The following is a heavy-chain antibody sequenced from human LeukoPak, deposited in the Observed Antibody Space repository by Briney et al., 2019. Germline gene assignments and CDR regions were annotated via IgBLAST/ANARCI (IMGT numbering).Heavy chain of an antibody. Sequence: GGSLRLSCAASGSTYSSYSMNWVRQAPGKGLEWVSSISSSSSYIYYADSLKGRFTISRDNAKNSLYLQMNSLRAEDTAVYYCARCRVTHSSSSELDYWGQGTLVTVSS. CDR3: ARCRVTHSSSSELDY. J-gene: IGHJ4*02. CDR1: GSTYSSYS. CDR2: ISSSSSYI. V-gene: IGHV3-21*01. D-gene: IGHD6-6*01.